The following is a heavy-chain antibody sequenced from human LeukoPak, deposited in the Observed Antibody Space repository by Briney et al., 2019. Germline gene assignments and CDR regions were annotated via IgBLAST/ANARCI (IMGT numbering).Heavy chain of an antibody. CDR1: GFTFSNYW. V-gene: IGHV3-74*01. CDR3: ARDLGQYYDTSDNWFDP. CDR2: INSDGINT. Sequence: PGGFLRLSCAASGFTFSNYWMHWVRQAPGKGLVWVSRINSDGINTSYADSVKGRFTISRDNAKNTLNLQMNSLRAEDTAVYYCARDLGQYYDTSDNWFDPWGQGTLVTVSS. D-gene: IGHD3-22*01. J-gene: IGHJ5*02.